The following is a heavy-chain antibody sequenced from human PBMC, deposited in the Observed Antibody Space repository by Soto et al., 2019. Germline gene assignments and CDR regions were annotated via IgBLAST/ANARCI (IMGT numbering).Heavy chain of an antibody. J-gene: IGHJ4*02. D-gene: IGHD3-10*01. CDR2: IVVGSGNT. Sequence: GASVKVSCKASGFTFTSSAVQWVRQARGQRLEWIGWIVVGSGNTNYAQKFQERVTITRDMSTSTAYMELSSLRSEDTAVYYCAAGITMVRGVIITPPDYWGQGTLVTVSS. V-gene: IGHV1-58*01. CDR3: AAGITMVRGVIITPPDY. CDR1: GFTFTSSA.